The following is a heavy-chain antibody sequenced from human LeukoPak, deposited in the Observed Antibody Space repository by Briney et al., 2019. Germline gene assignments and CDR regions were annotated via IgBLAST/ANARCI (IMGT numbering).Heavy chain of an antibody. CDR3: ARETSQKGAHYMDV. D-gene: IGHD3-16*01. J-gene: IGHJ6*03. Sequence: SETLSLTCTVSGNSLSNTYYWGWIRQPPGKGLEWIASIYHNGGAYYNPSLKSRVTISVDTSKNQFSLKLSSVTAADTAVYYCARETSQKGAHYMDVWGKGTTVTISS. CDR2: IYHNGGA. V-gene: IGHV4-38-2*02. CDR1: GNSLSNTYY.